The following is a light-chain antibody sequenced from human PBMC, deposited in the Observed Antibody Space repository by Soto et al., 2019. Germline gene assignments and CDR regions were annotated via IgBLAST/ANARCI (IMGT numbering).Light chain of an antibody. CDR2: EAS. V-gene: IGKV3-20*01. Sequence: EIVLTQSPGTLSLSPVERATLSCMASQSVSSTYLAWYQQKPGQAPRLLIYEASIRATGIPDRFSGSGSGTDFTLTISRLEPEDFAVYYCQQYGRSPGAFGPGTKVDIK. CDR1: QSVSSTY. CDR3: QQYGRSPGA. J-gene: IGKJ3*01.